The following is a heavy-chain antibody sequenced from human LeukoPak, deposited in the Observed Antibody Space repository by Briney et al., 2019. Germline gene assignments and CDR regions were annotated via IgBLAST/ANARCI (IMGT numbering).Heavy chain of an antibody. CDR3: AREKDCSIISCCNAFEI. D-gene: IGHD2-2*01. CDR2: ISYDGTNM. Sequence: PGGSLRLSCAASGFTFSSYAMSWVRRAPGKGLEWVAVISYDGTNMYYADSVKGRFTVSRDDPKNTLYLQMNSLRAEDTAMYYCAREKDCSIISCCNAFEIWGQGTMVTVSS. J-gene: IGHJ3*02. V-gene: IGHV3-30*04. CDR1: GFTFSSYA.